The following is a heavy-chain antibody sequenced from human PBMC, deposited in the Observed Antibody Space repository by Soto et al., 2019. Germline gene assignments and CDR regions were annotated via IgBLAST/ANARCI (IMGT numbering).Heavy chain of an antibody. CDR1: GFSLSSPAVG. J-gene: IGHJ4*02. CDR3: AHGSGWLSDY. CDR2: IYWDDDK. V-gene: IGHV2-5*02. D-gene: IGHD6-19*01. Sequence: HITLKESGPTLVKPTQPLTLTCTFSGFSLSSPAVGVNWIRQPPGKALEWLALIYWDDDKQYSPSLRSRITITKDTSKNQVVLTMTNVDPVDTATYYCAHGSGWLSDYWGQGTLVTVSS.